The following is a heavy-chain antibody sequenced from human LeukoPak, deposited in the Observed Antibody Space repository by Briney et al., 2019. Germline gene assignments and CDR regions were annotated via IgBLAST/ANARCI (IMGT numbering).Heavy chain of an antibody. CDR3: AKAEGYDILTGLDY. D-gene: IGHD3-9*01. Sequence: GGSLRLSCAASGFTFSSYAMSWVRQAPGKGLEWVSAISGSGGSTYYADSVKGRFTISRDNSKNTLYLQMNSLRAEDTAVYYCAKAEGYDILTGLDYWGQGTLVTVSS. CDR2: ISGSGGST. CDR1: GFTFSSYA. V-gene: IGHV3-23*01. J-gene: IGHJ4*02.